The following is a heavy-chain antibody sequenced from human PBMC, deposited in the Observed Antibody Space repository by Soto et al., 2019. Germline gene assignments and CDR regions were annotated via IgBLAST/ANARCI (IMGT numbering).Heavy chain of an antibody. CDR2: IKQEGIEK. J-gene: IGHJ6*02. D-gene: IGHD3-10*01. CDR1: GFTFSSYW. Sequence: EVQLVESAGGLVQPGGSLRLSCAASGFTFSSYWMSSVRQAPGKGLEWVANIKQEGIEKYYVDSVKGRFTISRDNAKNSLYLQMHSLRAEDTAVYYCAREGSGPYYYYGMDVWGQGTTVTVSS. CDR3: AREGSGPYYYYGMDV. V-gene: IGHV3-7*03.